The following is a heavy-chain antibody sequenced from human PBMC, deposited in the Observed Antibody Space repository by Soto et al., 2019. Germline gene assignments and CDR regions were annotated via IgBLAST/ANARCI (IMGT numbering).Heavy chain of an antibody. V-gene: IGHV5-51*01. CDR2: IYLSDSDT. D-gene: IGHD3-3*01. CDR1: GYSFASQW. CDR3: ARLRSEDFWSGYILGY. Sequence: PGESLKISCKVSGYSFASQWISWVRQVPGKGQEWMGRIYLSDSDTSYNPSFQGHVTFSADKSITTAYLQWRSLKASDTAMYYCARLRSEDFWSGYILGYWGQGTLVTVSS. J-gene: IGHJ4*02.